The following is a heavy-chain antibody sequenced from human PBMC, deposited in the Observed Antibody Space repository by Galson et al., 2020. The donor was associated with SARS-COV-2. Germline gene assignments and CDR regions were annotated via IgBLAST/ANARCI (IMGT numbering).Heavy chain of an antibody. Sequence: GGSLRLSCAASGFTFSSYGMHWVRQAPGKGLEWVAVIWYDGSNKYYADSVKGRFTISRDNSKNTLYLQMNSLRAEDTAVYYCARDHGVAAAGTGEDYWGQGTLVTVSS. J-gene: IGHJ4*02. CDR1: GFTFSSYG. D-gene: IGHD6-13*01. V-gene: IGHV3-33*01. CDR3: ARDHGVAAAGTGEDY. CDR2: IWYDGSNK.